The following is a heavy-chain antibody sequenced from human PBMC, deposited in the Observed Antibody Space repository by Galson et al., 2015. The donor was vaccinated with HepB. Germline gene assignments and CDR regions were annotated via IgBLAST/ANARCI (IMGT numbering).Heavy chain of an antibody. D-gene: IGHD3-22*01. CDR1: GGSISSYY. Sequence: SETLSLTCTVSGGSISSYYWSWIRQPPGKGLEWIGYIYYSGSTNYNPSLKSRVTISVDTSKNQFSLKLSSVTAADTAVYYCARQPSYYYEFDYWGQGTLVTVSS. CDR3: ARQPSYYYEFDY. CDR2: IYYSGST. J-gene: IGHJ4*02. V-gene: IGHV4-59*08.